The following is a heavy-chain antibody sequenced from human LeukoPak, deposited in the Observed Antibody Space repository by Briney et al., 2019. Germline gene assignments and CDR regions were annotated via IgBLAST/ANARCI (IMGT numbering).Heavy chain of an antibody. D-gene: IGHD3-10*01. CDR2: ISDDGSRQ. J-gene: IGHJ4*02. V-gene: IGHV3-30-3*01. Sequence: GGSLRLSCAATGFTFSNYAIHWGRQAPGKGLGWVAFISDDGSRQHYADSVKGRFTISRDNSKNTLNLQMNSLRAEDTAVYYCVKDRTGTYTLDYWGQGTLVTVSS. CDR1: GFTFSNYA. CDR3: VKDRTGTYTLDY.